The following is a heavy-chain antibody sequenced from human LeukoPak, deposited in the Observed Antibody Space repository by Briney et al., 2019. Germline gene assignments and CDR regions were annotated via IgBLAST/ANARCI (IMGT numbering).Heavy chain of an antibody. J-gene: IGHJ4*02. D-gene: IGHD5-12*01. CDR1: GYSISSGYY. V-gene: IGHV4-38-2*02. CDR2: IYHSGST. CDR3: ARRQFRPSGYDYYRD. Sequence: SETLSLTCTVSGYSISSGYYWGWIRQPPGKGLEWIGSIYHSGSTYYSPSLKSRVTISVDTSKNQFSLKLSSVTAADTAVYYCARRQFRPSGYDYYRDWGQGTLVTVSS.